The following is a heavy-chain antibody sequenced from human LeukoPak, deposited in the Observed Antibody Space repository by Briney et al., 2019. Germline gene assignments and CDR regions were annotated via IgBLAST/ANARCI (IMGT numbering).Heavy chain of an antibody. CDR1: GFTFSSYG. CDR2: IRYDGSNK. CDR3: ANSDPGKWLLFDY. Sequence: GGSLRLSCAASGFTFSSYGMHWVRQAPGKGLEWVAFIRYDGSNKYYADSVKGRFTISRDNSKNTLYLQMNSLRAEDTAVYYCANSDPGKWLLFDYWGQGTLVTVSS. D-gene: IGHD3-22*01. J-gene: IGHJ4*02. V-gene: IGHV3-30*02.